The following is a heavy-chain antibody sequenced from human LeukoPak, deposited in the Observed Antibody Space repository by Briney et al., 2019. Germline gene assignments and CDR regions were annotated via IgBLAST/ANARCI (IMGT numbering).Heavy chain of an antibody. CDR2: INPNSGGT. D-gene: IGHD5-18*01. J-gene: IGHJ6*02. Sequence: ASVKVSCKASGYTFTGYYMHWVRQAPGQGLEWMEWINPNSGGTNYAQKFQGWVTMTRDTSISTAYMELSRLRSDDTAVYYCARGRGHTAMDFGMDVWGQGTTVTVSS. CDR1: GYTFTGYY. V-gene: IGHV1-2*04. CDR3: ARGRGHTAMDFGMDV.